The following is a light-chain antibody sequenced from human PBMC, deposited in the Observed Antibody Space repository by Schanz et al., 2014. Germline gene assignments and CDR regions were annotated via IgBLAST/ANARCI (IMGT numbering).Light chain of an antibody. Sequence: EIVMTQSPATLSVSPGERTTLSCRASQSVHSNLAWYQQKPAQAPRLLISGASTRATGVPARFSGSGSGTEFTLTISSLQSEDVEVYFCHQYYNTPQTFGQGTTVEIK. CDR2: GAS. CDR1: QSVHSN. J-gene: IGKJ1*01. V-gene: IGKV3-15*01. CDR3: HQYYNTPQT.